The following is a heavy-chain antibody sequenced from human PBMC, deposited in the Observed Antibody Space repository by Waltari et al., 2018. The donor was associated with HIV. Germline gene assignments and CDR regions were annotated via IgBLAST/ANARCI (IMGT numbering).Heavy chain of an antibody. CDR1: GVYFRGYY. CDR3: ARGGNYYGSGSYYKLDY. V-gene: IGHV4-34*01. D-gene: IGHD3-10*01. CDR2: MNHSGST. J-gene: IGHJ4*02. Sequence: QVQLQKWRAGLLKPSATLSLTCADYGVYFRGYYWRWIRQSPGKGLEWIGEMNHSGSTNYNPSLKGRVTMSVDTSKNQFSLKLSFVTAADTAVYYCARGGNYYGSGSYYKLDYWGQGTLVTVSS.